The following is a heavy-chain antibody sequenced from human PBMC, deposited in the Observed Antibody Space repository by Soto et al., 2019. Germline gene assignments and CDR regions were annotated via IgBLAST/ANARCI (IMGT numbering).Heavy chain of an antibody. D-gene: IGHD4-17*01. Sequence: QVQLVQSGAEVKKPGSSVKVSCEASGGSLSNYGISWVRQAPGQGLEWMGGIIPVFGTANYAQKFQGRVTITADESTSIVYMDVTSLRSEDTAVYYCARGDATKIVVTTYYGMDVWGQGTTVTVSS. J-gene: IGHJ6*02. V-gene: IGHV1-69*12. CDR2: IIPVFGTA. CDR3: ARGDATKIVVTTYYGMDV. CDR1: GGSLSNYG.